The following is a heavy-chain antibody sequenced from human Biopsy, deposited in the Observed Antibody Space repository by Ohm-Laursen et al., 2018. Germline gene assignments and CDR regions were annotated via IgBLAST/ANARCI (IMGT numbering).Heavy chain of an antibody. Sequence: SMKVSCKASGYTFTNYNVNWVRQATGQGLEWMGWMNPNSGNTGYAQKFQGRVTMTRNTSISTAYMELSSLTSVDTAVYYCARDFNYDGGGSFNFDYWGQGTLVTVSS. CDR2: MNPNSGNT. D-gene: IGHD3-22*01. J-gene: IGHJ4*02. V-gene: IGHV1-8*01. CDR3: ARDFNYDGGGSFNFDY. CDR1: GYTFTNYN.